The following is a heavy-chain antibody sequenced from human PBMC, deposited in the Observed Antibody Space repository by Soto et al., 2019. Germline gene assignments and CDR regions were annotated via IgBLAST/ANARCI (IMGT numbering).Heavy chain of an antibody. CDR2: IYYSGST. V-gene: IGHV4-59*08. CDR3: AMRYGTGFDY. J-gene: IGHJ4*02. D-gene: IGHD3-10*01. CDR1: GGSISSYY. Sequence: QVQLQESGPGLVKPSETLSLTCTVSGGSISSYYWSWIRQPPGKGLEWIGYIYYSGSTKYNPSLMSRVTIPVDTSKNQFSLKLTSVTAADTAVYYCAMRYGTGFDYWGQGTLVTVSS.